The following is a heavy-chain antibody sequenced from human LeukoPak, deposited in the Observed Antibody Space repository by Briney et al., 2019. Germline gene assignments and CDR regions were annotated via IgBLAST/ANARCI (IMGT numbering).Heavy chain of an antibody. CDR3: TRDLAAVPGPRMDV. J-gene: IGHJ6*02. Sequence: GGSLRLSCAASGFTFSSYWMTWVRQAPGKGLEWVALINPDGSERYYVDSVKGRFTISRDNARNSLYLQMDSLRDDDTAMYFCTRDLAAVPGPRMDVWGQGTTVTVSS. CDR2: INPDGSER. V-gene: IGHV3-7*03. CDR1: GFTFSSYW. D-gene: IGHD6-19*01.